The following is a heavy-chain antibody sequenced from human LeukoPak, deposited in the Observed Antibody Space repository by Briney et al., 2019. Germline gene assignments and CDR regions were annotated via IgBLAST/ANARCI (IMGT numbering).Heavy chain of an antibody. D-gene: IGHD5/OR15-5a*01. J-gene: IGHJ3*02. V-gene: IGHV4-31*03. CDR3: ARTPVSPDAFDI. CDR1: GGSISSGGYY. CDR2: IYYSGST. Sequence: SQTLSLTCTVSGGSISSGGYYWSWIRQHPGKGLEWIGYIYYSGSTYYNPSLKSRVTISVDKSKNQFSLKLSSVTAADTAVYYCARTPVSPDAFDIWGQGTMVTVSS.